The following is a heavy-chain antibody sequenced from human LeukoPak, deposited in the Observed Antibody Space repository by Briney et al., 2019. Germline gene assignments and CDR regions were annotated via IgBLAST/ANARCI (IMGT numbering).Heavy chain of an antibody. J-gene: IGHJ6*03. Sequence: SETLSLTCAVYGGSFSGYYWSWIRQPPGKGLEWIGAINHSGSTNYNPSLKSRVTISVDTSKNQFSLKLSSVTAADTAVYYCARDSSGYQPWNYYYYMDVWGKGTTVTISS. CDR1: GGSFSGYY. D-gene: IGHD3-22*01. CDR2: INHSGST. V-gene: IGHV4-34*01. CDR3: ARDSSGYQPWNYYYYMDV.